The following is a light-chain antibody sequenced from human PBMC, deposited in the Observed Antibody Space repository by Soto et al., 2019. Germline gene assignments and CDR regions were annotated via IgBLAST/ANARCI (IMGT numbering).Light chain of an antibody. CDR3: SSYAGSNNFV. Sequence: QSVLTQPPSASGSPGQSVTISCTGTSSDVGGYNYVSWYQRHPGKAPKLMIYEVSERPSGVPDCFSGSKSSNTASLTVSGLQAEDEADYYCSSYAGSNNFVFGTGTKVTVL. J-gene: IGLJ1*01. CDR1: SSDVGGYNY. CDR2: EVS. V-gene: IGLV2-8*01.